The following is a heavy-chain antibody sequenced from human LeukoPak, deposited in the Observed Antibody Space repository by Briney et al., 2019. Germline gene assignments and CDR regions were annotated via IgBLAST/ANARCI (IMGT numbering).Heavy chain of an antibody. D-gene: IGHD6-13*01. Sequence: PGGSLRLSCVASGFTFSAYSMNWVRQAPGKGLEGISYISCSSTTIYYADSVKGRFTISRDNAKNSLYLQMNSLRAEDTAVYYCARGYSSTWYGELDFWGQGTLVTVSS. CDR2: ISCSSTTI. V-gene: IGHV3-48*04. CDR1: GFTFSAYS. CDR3: ARGYSSTWYGELDF. J-gene: IGHJ4*02.